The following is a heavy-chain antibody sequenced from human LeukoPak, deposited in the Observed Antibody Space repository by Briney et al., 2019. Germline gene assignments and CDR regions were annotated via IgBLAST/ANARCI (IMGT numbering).Heavy chain of an antibody. J-gene: IGHJ6*04. CDR2: IWYDGSNK. V-gene: IGHV3-33*01. CDR1: GFTFSSYG. CDR3: ARRALWFGELLYSDYYYYYGMDV. Sequence: GGSLRLSCAVSGFTFSSYGMHWVRQAPGKGLEWVAVIWYDGSNKYYADSVKGRFTISRDNSKNTLYLQMNSLRAEDTAVYYCARRALWFGELLYSDYYYYYGMDVWGKGTTVTVSS. D-gene: IGHD3-10*01.